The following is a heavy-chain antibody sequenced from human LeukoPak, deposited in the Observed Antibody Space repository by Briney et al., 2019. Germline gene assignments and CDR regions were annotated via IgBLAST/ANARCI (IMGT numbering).Heavy chain of an antibody. V-gene: IGHV4-4*07. Sequence: SETLSLTCTVSGGSISSYYWSWIRQPAGKRLEWIGRIYTSGSTNYNPSLKSRVTISVDKSKNQFSLKLSSVTAADTAVYYCARGGFYCGGDCYVDYWGQGTLVTVSS. D-gene: IGHD2-21*02. J-gene: IGHJ4*02. CDR3: ARGGFYCGGDCYVDY. CDR1: GGSISSYY. CDR2: IYTSGST.